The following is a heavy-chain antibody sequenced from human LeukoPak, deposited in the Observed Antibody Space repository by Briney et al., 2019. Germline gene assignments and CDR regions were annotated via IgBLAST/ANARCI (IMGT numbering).Heavy chain of an antibody. V-gene: IGHV7-4-1*02. Sequence: ASVKVSCKASGYTFASYPINWVRQAPGQGLEWMGWINTSTGNPTYVQAFTGRFVFSLDTSVSTAYLQISSLKAEDTAVYYCARTASGNYGNFDLWGQGTLVTVSS. D-gene: IGHD1-26*01. CDR2: INTSTGNP. CDR3: ARTASGNYGNFDL. J-gene: IGHJ4*02. CDR1: GYTFASYP.